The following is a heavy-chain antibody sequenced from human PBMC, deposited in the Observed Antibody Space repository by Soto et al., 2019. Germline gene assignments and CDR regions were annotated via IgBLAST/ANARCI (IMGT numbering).Heavy chain of an antibody. D-gene: IGHD2-15*01. CDR1: GGSISSGDYY. CDR3: ARGAGYCSGGSCYLS. V-gene: IGHV4-30-4*01. Sequence: SLPLSVTCTVAGGSISSGDYYSSRNRQPPGKGLEWIGYIYYNGSTYYNPSLKSRVTISVDTSKNQFSLKLSSVTAADTAVYYCARGAGYCSGGSCYLSWGQGTLVTVSS. J-gene: IGHJ5*02. CDR2: IYYNGST.